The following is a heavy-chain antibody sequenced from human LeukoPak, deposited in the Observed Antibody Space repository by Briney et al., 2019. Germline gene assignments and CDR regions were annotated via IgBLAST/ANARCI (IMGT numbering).Heavy chain of an antibody. CDR3: AELGITMIGGV. V-gene: IGHV3-48*03. J-gene: IGHJ6*04. D-gene: IGHD3-10*02. CDR2: SSSSGSTI. CDR1: GFTFSSYE. Sequence: PGGSLRLSCAASGFTFSSYEMNWVRQAPGKGLEWVSYSSSSGSTIYYAASVQGRFTISRDNAKNSLYLQMNSLRAEDTAVYYCAELGITMIGGVWGKGTTVTISS.